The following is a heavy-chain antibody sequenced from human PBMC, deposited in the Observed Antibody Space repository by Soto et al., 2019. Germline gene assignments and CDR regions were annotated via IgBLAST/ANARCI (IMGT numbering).Heavy chain of an antibody. J-gene: IGHJ4*02. V-gene: IGHV3-23*01. Sequence: GGSLRLSCAASGFTCSSYAMSWVRQAPGKGLEWVSAISGSGGSTYYADSVKGRFTISRDNSKNTLYLQMNSLRAEDTAVYYCAKRGYSYGCYFDYWGQGTLVTVSS. CDR2: ISGSGGST. CDR1: GFTCSSYA. CDR3: AKRGYSYGCYFDY. D-gene: IGHD5-18*01.